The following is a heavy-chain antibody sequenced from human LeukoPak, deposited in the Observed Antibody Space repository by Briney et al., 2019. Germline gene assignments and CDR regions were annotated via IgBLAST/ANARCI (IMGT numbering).Heavy chain of an antibody. D-gene: IGHD3-3*01. CDR2: IKQDGREK. Sequence: PGGSLRLSCEASGFTLSGYWMTWVRQAPGKGLEWVANIKQDGREKNYVDSVKGRFTISRDNAKNSLYLQMSSLRAEDTAVYYCARLRPDDFDIWGQGTMVTVSS. J-gene: IGHJ3*02. V-gene: IGHV3-7*01. CDR3: ARLRPDDFDI. CDR1: GFTLSGYW.